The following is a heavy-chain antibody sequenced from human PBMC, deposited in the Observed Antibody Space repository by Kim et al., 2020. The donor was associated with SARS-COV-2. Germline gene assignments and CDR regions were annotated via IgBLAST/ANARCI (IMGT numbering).Heavy chain of an antibody. CDR3: VAEIGGRSFDH. D-gene: IGHD2-15*01. Sequence: GGSLRLSCAASGFTFSNHAMHWVRQAPGKGLEWVALISYDGCHILYPDSVKGRFIIARDNTKSALSLLMNSLRPDDTAVYYCVAEIGGRSFDHWGQGTLVTVSS. V-gene: IGHV3-30*04. J-gene: IGHJ4*02. CDR1: GFTFSNHA. CDR2: ISYDGCHI.